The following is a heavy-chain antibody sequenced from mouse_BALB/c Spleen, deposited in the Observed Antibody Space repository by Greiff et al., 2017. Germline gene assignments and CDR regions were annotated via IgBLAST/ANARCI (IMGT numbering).Heavy chain of an antibody. D-gene: IGHD2-4*01. V-gene: IGHV5-4*02. J-gene: IGHJ3*01. CDR1: GFTFSDYY. CDR3: ARDEDYDWFAY. CDR2: ISDGGSYT. Sequence: EVQVVESGGGLVKPGGSLKLSCAASGFTFSDYYMYWVRQTPEKRLEWVATISDGGSYTYYPDSVKGRFTISRDNAKNNLYLQMSSLKSEDTAMYYCARDEDYDWFAYWGQGTLVTVSA.